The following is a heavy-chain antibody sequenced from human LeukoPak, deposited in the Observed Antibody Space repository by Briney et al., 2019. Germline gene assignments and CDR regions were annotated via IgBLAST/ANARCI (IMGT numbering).Heavy chain of an antibody. D-gene: IGHD6-19*01. CDR2: IHHGGST. CDR3: ARTSSSGLVGGYYFDY. Sequence: PSETLSLTCTVSGYFISSGYYWGWIRQPPWKGLQWIGSIHHGGSTYYNPSLKSRVTISVDTSKNQFSLKLSSVTAADTAVYYCARTSSSGLVGGYYFDYWGQGTLVTVSS. CDR1: GYFISSGYY. V-gene: IGHV4-38-2*02. J-gene: IGHJ4*02.